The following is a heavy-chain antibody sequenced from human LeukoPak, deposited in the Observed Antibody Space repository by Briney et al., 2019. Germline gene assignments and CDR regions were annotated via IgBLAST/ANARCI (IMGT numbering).Heavy chain of an antibody. J-gene: IGHJ3*02. CDR2: IIPFFGMA. Sequence: SVKVSRKASGCTFTSYAISWVRQAPGQGLEWTGGIIPFFGMANYAQKLQGRVTITPEESTTTPYMALSGLRANDTAVCYCARHPYYYSSAYLRHDAFDIWGQGTMVTVSS. V-gene: IGHV1-69*01. CDR1: GCTFTSYA. CDR3: ARHPYYYSSAYLRHDAFDI. D-gene: IGHD3-22*01.